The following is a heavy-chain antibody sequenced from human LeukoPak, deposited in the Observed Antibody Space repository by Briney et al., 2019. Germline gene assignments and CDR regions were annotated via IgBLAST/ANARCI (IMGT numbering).Heavy chain of an antibody. J-gene: IGHJ4*02. D-gene: IGHD6-13*01. V-gene: IGHV5-51*01. CDR1: GYSFTSYW. CDR2: IYPGDSDT. Sequence: GESLKISCKGSGYSFTSYWIGWVRQMPGKGLEWMGIIYPGDSDTRYSPSFQGRVIISADKSINTAYLQWSSLKASDTAVYYCASGYSTSWYVFWGQGTLVTVSS. CDR3: ASGYSTSWYVF.